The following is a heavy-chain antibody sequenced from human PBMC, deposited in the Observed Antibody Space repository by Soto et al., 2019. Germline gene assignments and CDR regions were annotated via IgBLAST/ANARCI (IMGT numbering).Heavy chain of an antibody. CDR1: GGSISSSSYY. Sequence: QLQLQESGPGLVKPSETLSLTCTVSGGSISSSSYYWGWIRQPPGKGLEWIGSIYYSGSTYYNPSLKSRVTRSVDTSKNQFSLKLSSVTAADTAVYYCARHDIVVVPAAMPEGFDPWGQGTLVTVSS. CDR2: IYYSGST. CDR3: ARHDIVVVPAAMPEGFDP. V-gene: IGHV4-39*01. J-gene: IGHJ5*02. D-gene: IGHD2-2*01.